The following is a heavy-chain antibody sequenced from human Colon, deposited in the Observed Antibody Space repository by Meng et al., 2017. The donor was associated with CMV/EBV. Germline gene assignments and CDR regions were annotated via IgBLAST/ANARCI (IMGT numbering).Heavy chain of an antibody. CDR1: GFDFNFYA. CDR3: AKTIAPGTLARPFDP. CDR2: ISGNGINT. D-gene: IGHD6-6*01. Sequence: GESLKISCVASGFDFNFYAMTWVRPAPGKGLEWVSLISGNGINTYYADSVKGRFTISRDNSKNTVYLQMNSLRAEDTAVYFCAKTIAPGTLARPFDPWGQGTLVTVSS. V-gene: IGHV3-23*01. J-gene: IGHJ5*02.